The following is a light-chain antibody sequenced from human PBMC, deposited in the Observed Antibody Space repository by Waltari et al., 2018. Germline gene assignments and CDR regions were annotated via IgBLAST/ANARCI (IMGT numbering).Light chain of an antibody. CDR2: AAS. CDR1: QGINNY. Sequence: IQLTQSPSSLSASVGDRVTITCRASQGINNYLAWYQQKPGKAPKLLIYAASTLQSGVPSRCSGSGSGTDFTRTISSLQPEDLATYYCQLLNSYQWTFGQGTKVEIK. J-gene: IGKJ1*01. CDR3: QLLNSYQWT. V-gene: IGKV1-9*01.